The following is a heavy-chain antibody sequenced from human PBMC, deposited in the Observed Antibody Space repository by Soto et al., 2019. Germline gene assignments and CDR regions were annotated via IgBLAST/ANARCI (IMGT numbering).Heavy chain of an antibody. CDR1: GGTFSSYA. V-gene: IGHV1-69*01. D-gene: IGHD2-15*01. CDR2: IIPIFGTA. CDR3: ARGGNCSGGSCYSAPFDY. J-gene: IGHJ4*02. Sequence: QVQLVQSGAEVKKPGSSVKVSCKASGGTFSSYAISWVRQAPGQGLEWMGGIIPIFGTANYAQKFQGRVTITADESTSTAYMELSSLRSEDTAVYYCARGGNCSGGSCYSAPFDYWGQGTLVTVSS.